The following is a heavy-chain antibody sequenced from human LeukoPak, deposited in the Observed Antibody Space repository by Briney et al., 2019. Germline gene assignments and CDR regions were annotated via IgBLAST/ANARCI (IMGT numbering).Heavy chain of an antibody. CDR3: ARTGVAYSSSSAGDY. CDR1: GFTFSSYA. J-gene: IGHJ4*02. CDR2: ISYDGSNK. Sequence: GGSLRLSCAVSGFTFSSYAMHWVRQAPGKGLEWVAVISYDGSNKYYADSVKGRFTISRDNSKNTLYLQMNSLRAEDTAVYYCARTGVAYSSSSAGDYWGQGTLVTVSS. V-gene: IGHV3-30-3*01. D-gene: IGHD6-6*01.